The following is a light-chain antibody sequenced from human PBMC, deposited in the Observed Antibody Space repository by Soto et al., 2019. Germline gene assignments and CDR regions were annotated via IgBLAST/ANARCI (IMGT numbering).Light chain of an antibody. CDR2: GNG. CDR3: HSYDSRLNCYV. V-gene: IGLV1-40*01. J-gene: IGLJ1*01. CDR1: SSNIGAGHD. Sequence: QSVLTQPPSVSGAPGQRVTISCTGSSSNIGAGHDVHWYQQLPGTAPKLLIYGNGNRPSGVPDRFSGSKSGTSASLAITGLQAEDEADYYCHSYDSRLNCYVFGTGTKVTVL.